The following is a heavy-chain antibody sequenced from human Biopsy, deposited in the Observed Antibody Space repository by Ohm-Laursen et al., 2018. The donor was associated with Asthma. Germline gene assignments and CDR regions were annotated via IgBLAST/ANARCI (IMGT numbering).Heavy chain of an antibody. CDR2: MYHRGTP. Sequence: ETLSLTCTVSGGSINSSRYYWGWIRQPPGKGMEWIGSMYHRGTPYYHPSLKSRATISVDTSKNQLSLKMTSVTAADTAVYFCVRHQYSSPWPPFDYWGQGALVTVSS. D-gene: IGHD3-22*01. CDR1: GGSINSSRYY. CDR3: VRHQYSSPWPPFDY. J-gene: IGHJ4*02. V-gene: IGHV4-39*01.